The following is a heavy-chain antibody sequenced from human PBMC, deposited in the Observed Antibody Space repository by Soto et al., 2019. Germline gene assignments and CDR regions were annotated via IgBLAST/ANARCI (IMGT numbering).Heavy chain of an antibody. V-gene: IGHV4-30-2*01. CDR1: GGSVNSGGYA. D-gene: IGHD2-8*01. J-gene: IGHJ5*02. CDR3: ARGVLA. CDR2: ISPSGSP. Sequence: QVQLQESGSRLVRPSQTLSLTCSVSGGSVNSGGYAWSWIRQPPGKGLEWIGFISPSGSPAYNPSLKSRVTISVDRSNNQIALELSSVTAADTAGYYCARGVLAWGPGTLVTVSS.